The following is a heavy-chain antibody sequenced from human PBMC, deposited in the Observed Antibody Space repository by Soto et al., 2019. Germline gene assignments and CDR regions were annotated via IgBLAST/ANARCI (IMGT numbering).Heavy chain of an antibody. CDR1: GFTFSSYG. Sequence: GGSLRLSCAASGFTFSSYGMHWVRQAPGKGLEWVAFISYEGSNKYYADSVKGRFTISRDNSKNTLYLQMNSLRAEDTAVYYCAKDWWPGLLRGLDYWGQGTLVTVSS. D-gene: IGHD2-15*01. V-gene: IGHV3-30*18. J-gene: IGHJ4*02. CDR3: AKDWWPGLLRGLDY. CDR2: ISYEGSNK.